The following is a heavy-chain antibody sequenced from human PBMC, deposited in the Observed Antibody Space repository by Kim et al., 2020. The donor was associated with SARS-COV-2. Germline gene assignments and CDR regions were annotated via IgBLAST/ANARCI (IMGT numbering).Heavy chain of an antibody. J-gene: IGHJ1*01. Sequence: SETLSLTCTVSGGSISSYYWSWIRQPAGKGLEWIGRIYTSGSTNYNPSLKSRVTMSVDTSTDQFSLKLSSVTAADTAVYFCARDSGDIVGATASYFQHWGQGTLVTVSS. D-gene: IGHD1-26*01. CDR1: GGSISSYY. CDR3: ARDSGDIVGATASYFQH. V-gene: IGHV4-4*07. CDR2: IYTSGST.